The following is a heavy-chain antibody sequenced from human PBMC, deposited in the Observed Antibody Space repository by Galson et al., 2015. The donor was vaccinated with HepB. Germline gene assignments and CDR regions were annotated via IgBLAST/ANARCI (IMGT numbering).Heavy chain of an antibody. Sequence: ATLSLSCAVSGGSISSGGYYWSWIRQRPGKGLEWFGEITHSGSTNYNPSLKSRVTISVHTSKNQFSLKLSSVTAADTAVYYGARGRIAARPGCYYYYYVMDVLGKGTTVTVSS. J-gene: IGHJ6*04. V-gene: IGHV4-34*01. D-gene: IGHD6-6*01. CDR1: GGSISSGGYY. CDR2: ITHSGST. CDR3: ARGRIAARPGCYYYYYVMDV.